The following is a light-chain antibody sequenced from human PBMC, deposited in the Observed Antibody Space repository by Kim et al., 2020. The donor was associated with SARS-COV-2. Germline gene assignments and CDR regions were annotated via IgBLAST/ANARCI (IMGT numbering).Light chain of an antibody. CDR2: DAS. J-gene: IGKJ5*01. CDR1: QSVATY. Sequence: VVRQSPATLSLSPGERATLSCRASQSVATYLAWYQQKPGQAPRLLIYDASKRATGIPARFRGSGSGTDFTLTIGTLEPEDSAVYYCKQRGTFGQGTRLEIK. V-gene: IGKV3-11*01. CDR3: KQRGT.